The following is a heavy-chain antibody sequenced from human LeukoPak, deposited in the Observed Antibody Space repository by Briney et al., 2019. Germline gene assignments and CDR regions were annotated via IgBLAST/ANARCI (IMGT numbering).Heavy chain of an antibody. J-gene: IGHJ3*02. D-gene: IGHD6-25*01. V-gene: IGHV3-74*01. CDR2: INSDGSST. CDR1: GFTFSSYW. CDR3: ARRSAAKDAFDI. Sequence: GGTLRLSCAASGFTFSSYWMHWVRQAPGKGLVWVSRINSDGSSTSYADSVKGRFTISRDNAKNTLYLQMNSLRAEDTAVYYCARRSAAKDAFDIWGQGTMVTVSS.